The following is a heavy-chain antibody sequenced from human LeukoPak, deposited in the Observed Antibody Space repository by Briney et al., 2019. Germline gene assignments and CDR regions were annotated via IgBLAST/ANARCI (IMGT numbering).Heavy chain of an antibody. CDR3: ARAAGLNQAEYFQH. V-gene: IGHV1-8*01. J-gene: IGHJ1*01. D-gene: IGHD1-14*01. Sequence: ASVKVSCKASGYTFTSYDINWVRQATEQGLEWMGWMNPNSGNTGYAQKFQGRVTMTRNTSISTAYMELSSLRSEDTAVYYCARAAGLNQAEYFQHWGQGTLVTVSS. CDR2: MNPNSGNT. CDR1: GYTFTSYD.